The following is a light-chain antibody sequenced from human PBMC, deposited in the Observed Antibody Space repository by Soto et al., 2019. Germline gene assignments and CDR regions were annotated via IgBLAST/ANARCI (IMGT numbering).Light chain of an antibody. CDR3: ASKTTSATVL. J-gene: IGLJ2*01. V-gene: IGLV2-14*03. Sequence: QSALTQPSSMSGSPGQSITISCTGTSSDIGAYEHVSWYQQRPGRAPEVLIYDVRIRPSEVSNRFSGSKSGDTASLTISGLQAEDEAVYYCASKTTSATVLFGGGTKLTVL. CDR1: SSDIGAYEH. CDR2: DVR.